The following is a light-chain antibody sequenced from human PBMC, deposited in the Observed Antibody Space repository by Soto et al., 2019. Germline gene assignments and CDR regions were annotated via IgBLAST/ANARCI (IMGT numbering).Light chain of an antibody. CDR2: QAS. J-gene: IGKJ3*01. Sequence: DIQMTQSPSTLSASVGDRVTITCRASQSISVWLAWYQQKPGKAPNLLIYQASSLEGGVPSRFSGSGSGTAFSLTISSLQPDDLATYSCKNYYTYPPTFGPGTKVDIK. V-gene: IGKV1-5*03. CDR1: QSISVW. CDR3: KNYYTYPPT.